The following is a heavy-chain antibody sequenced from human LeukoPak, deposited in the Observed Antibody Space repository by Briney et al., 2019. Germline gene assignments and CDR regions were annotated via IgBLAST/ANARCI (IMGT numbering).Heavy chain of an antibody. CDR3: AKAGGSGYYNDAFDI. CDR2: ISGSGGST. V-gene: IGHV3-23*01. D-gene: IGHD3-22*01. J-gene: IGHJ3*02. Sequence: QTGGSLRLSCAASGFTFSSYAMSWVRQAPGKGLEWVSAISGSGGSTYYADSVKGRFTISRDNSKNTLYLQMNSLRAEDTALYYCAKAGGSGYYNDAFDIWGQGTMVTVSS. CDR1: GFTFSSYA.